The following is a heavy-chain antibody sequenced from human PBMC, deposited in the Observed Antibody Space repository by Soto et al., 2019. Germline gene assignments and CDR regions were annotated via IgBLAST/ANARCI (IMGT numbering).Heavy chain of an antibody. CDR2: ISSSGSTI. CDR1: GFTFSDYY. D-gene: IGHD3-10*01. V-gene: IGHV3-11*01. CDR3: AIREFHGLFDY. Sequence: GGSLRLSCAASGFTFSDYYMSWIRQAPGKGLEWVSYISSSGSTIYYADSVKGRFTISRDNAKNSLYLQMNSLRAEDTAVYYCAIREFHGLFDYWGQGTLVTVSS. J-gene: IGHJ4*02.